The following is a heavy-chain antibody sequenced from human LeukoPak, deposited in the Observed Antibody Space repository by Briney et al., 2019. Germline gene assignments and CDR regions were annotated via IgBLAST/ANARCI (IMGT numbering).Heavy chain of an antibody. CDR2: IIPIFGTA. CDR1: GGTFSSHA. V-gene: IGHV1-69*05. J-gene: IGHJ4*02. D-gene: IGHD6-19*01. Sequence: ASVKVSCKASGGTFSSHAISWVRQAPGQGLEWMGRIIPIFGTANYAQKFQGRVTITTDESTSTAYMELSSLRSEDTAVYYCARRGSGWYDYWGQGTLVTVSS. CDR3: ARRGSGWYDY.